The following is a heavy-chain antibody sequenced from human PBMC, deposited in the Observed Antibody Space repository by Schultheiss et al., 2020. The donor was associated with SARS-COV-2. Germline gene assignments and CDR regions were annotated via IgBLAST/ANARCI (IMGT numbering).Heavy chain of an antibody. D-gene: IGHD2/OR15-2a*01. CDR2: IRYDGSNK. CDR1: GFTFSSYG. V-gene: IGHV3-30*02. Sequence: GSLRLSCAASGFTFSSYGMHWVRQAPGKGLEWVAFIRYDGSNKYYADSVKGRFTISRDNSKNTLYLQMNTLRADDTAVYYCTRLFLYWGQGALVTVSS. J-gene: IGHJ4*02. CDR3: TRLFLY.